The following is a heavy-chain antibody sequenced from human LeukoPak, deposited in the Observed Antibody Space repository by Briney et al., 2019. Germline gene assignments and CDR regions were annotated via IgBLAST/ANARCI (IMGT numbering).Heavy chain of an antibody. D-gene: IGHD5-18*01. CDR3: ARGQLWLDF. CDR1: GFSFNAYT. J-gene: IGHJ5*01. CDR2: ITSGSSRI. Sequence: SGGSLRLSCAASGFSFNAYTMNWVRQAPGKGLEWVSYITSGSSRIHYADSVKGRFTISRDSAKNSLYLQINSLRDEDTAVYYCARGQLWLDFWGQGALVTVSS. V-gene: IGHV3-48*02.